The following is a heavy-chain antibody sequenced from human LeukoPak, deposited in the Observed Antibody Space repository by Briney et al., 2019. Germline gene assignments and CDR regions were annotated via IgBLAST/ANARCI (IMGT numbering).Heavy chain of an antibody. CDR1: GFTFSSYS. CDR2: IGSSGSTI. Sequence: PGGSLRLSCAASGFTFSSYSMNWVRQAPGKGLEWVSYIGSSGSTIYYADSVKGRFTISRDNAKNSLYLQMNSLRAEDTAVYYCARDLSSGVRGDKVDYWGQGTLVTVSS. J-gene: IGHJ4*02. V-gene: IGHV3-48*04. CDR3: ARDLSSGVRGDKVDY. D-gene: IGHD3-10*01.